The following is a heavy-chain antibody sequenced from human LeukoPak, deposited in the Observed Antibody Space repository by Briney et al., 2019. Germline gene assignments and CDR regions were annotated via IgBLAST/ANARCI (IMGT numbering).Heavy chain of an antibody. CDR1: GFAFSRNA. V-gene: IGHV3-23*01. J-gene: IGHJ3*02. D-gene: IGHD1-1*01. CDR2: FSVSSTT. CDR3: AKCNLDNCREGFHI. Sequence: PGGSLRLSCAAAGFAFSRNALSWVRQAPGEGLDWVSSFSVSSTTYYLDSVKGRFTISRDNSNNALFLQMNSLRAEDTALYYCAKCNLDNCREGFHIWGQGTMVTVSS.